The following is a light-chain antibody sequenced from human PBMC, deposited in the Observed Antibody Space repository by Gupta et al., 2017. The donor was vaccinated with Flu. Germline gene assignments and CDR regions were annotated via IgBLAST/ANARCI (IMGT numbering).Light chain of an antibody. Sequence: QSALTQPPSASGSPGQSVTISCTGTSSDVGGYNYVSWYQHHPGKAPKVMIYEVNKRPSGVPDRFSGSKSGNTASLTVSGLQAEDEADYYCSSFAGNAYVLGTGTKVTAL. J-gene: IGLJ1*01. CDR3: SSFAGNAYV. V-gene: IGLV2-8*01. CDR2: EVN. CDR1: SSDVGGYNY.